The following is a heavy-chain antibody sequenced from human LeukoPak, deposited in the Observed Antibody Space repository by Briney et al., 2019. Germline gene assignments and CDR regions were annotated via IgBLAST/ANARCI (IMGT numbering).Heavy chain of an antibody. D-gene: IGHD3-9*01. V-gene: IGHV4-39*07. CDR2: IYYSGST. CDR1: GGSISSSSYY. CDR3: ARYHPQGYGEDILGGDNAFDI. Sequence: PSETLSLTCTVSGGSISSSSYYWGWIRQPPGKGLEWIGSIYYSGSTYYNPSLKSRVTISVDTSKNQFSLKLSSVTAADTAVYYCARYHPQGYGEDILGGDNAFDIWGQGTMVTVSS. J-gene: IGHJ3*02.